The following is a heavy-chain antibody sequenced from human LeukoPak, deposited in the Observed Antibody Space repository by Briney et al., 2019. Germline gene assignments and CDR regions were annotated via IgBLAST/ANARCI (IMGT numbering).Heavy chain of an antibody. Sequence: SETLSLTCTVSGGSIYKSAYYWGCIRHPPGNWLEWIGCMYYSGNTHYHPSLNSPVSISVDPSKNPFSLKLSSVPATGTAMYYCARHTFGRRYFYDASGYPQGLDPWGQGTLVTVSS. D-gene: IGHD3-22*01. CDR3: ARHTFGRRYFYDASGYPQGLDP. CDR1: GGSIYKSAYY. J-gene: IGHJ5*02. CDR2: MYYSGNT. V-gene: IGHV4-39*01.